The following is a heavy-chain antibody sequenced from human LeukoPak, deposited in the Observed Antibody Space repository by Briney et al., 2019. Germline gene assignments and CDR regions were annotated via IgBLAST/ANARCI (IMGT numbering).Heavy chain of an antibody. D-gene: IGHD5-12*01. V-gene: IGHV1-18*01. CDR2: ISAYNGNT. Sequence: ASVKVSCKASGYTFTSYGISWVRQAPGQGLEWMGWISAYNGNTNYAQKFQGRVTMTEDTSTDTAYMELSSLRSEDTAVYYCATEADNSGYDHVWGQGTLATVSS. J-gene: IGHJ4*02. CDR3: ATEADNSGYDHV. CDR1: GYTFTSYG.